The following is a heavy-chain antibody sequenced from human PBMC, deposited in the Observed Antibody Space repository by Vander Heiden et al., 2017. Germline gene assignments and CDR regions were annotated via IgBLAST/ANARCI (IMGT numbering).Heavy chain of an antibody. CDR3: AKDGGYSYGEFDY. CDR1: GFTFDDYA. Sequence: PGRSLRLSCAASGFTFDDYAMHWVRQAPGKGLEWVSGISWNSGSIGYADSVKGRFTISRDNAKNSLYLEMNSLRAEDTALYYCAKDGGYSYGEFDYRGQGTLVTVSS. V-gene: IGHV3-9*01. D-gene: IGHD5-18*01. CDR2: ISWNSGSI. J-gene: IGHJ4*02.